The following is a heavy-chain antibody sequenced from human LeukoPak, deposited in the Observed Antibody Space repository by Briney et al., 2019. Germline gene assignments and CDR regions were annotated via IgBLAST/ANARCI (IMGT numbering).Heavy chain of an antibody. CDR3: GTHAGRTGSDD. V-gene: IGHV3-11*01. Sequence: PGGSLRLSCATSGFIFSGYYMSWIRQAPGKGLEWVSYISGSGRDISYADSVKGRFTISRDNAKGSLYLQMNSLTAADTAVYYCGTHAGRTGSDDWGQGTLVTVSS. D-gene: IGHD3/OR15-3a*01. J-gene: IGHJ4*02. CDR2: ISGSGRDI. CDR1: GFIFSGYY.